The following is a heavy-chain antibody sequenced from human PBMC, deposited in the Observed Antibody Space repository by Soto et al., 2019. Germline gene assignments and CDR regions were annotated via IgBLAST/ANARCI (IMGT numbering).Heavy chain of an antibody. CDR3: AKGSIEYSASVDH. D-gene: IGHD5-12*01. CDR2: ISARGGSS. J-gene: IGHJ4*02. V-gene: IGHV3-23*01. Sequence: EVQLLESGGDLVQPGGSLRLACAAYGCSFRSHAMVWVRQAPGKGLEWVSVISARGGSSYFADSVKGRFTISRDNSKNVLSLEMNSLRAEDTAIYFCAKGSIEYSASVDHWGKGTLVLVSS. CDR1: GCSFRSHA.